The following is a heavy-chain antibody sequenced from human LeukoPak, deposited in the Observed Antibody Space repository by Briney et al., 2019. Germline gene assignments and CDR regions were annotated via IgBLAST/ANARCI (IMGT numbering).Heavy chain of an antibody. CDR2: IYYSGTA. Sequence: PSETLSLTCTVSGGSISSGGYYWSWVRQHPEKGLEWIGYIYYSGTAYYNPSLKSRVTISVDTSKNQFSLKLSSVTAADTAVYYCARGVSYWFDPWGQGTLVTVPS. CDR1: GGSISSGGYY. J-gene: IGHJ5*02. CDR3: ARGVSYWFDP. V-gene: IGHV4-31*03. D-gene: IGHD3-16*01.